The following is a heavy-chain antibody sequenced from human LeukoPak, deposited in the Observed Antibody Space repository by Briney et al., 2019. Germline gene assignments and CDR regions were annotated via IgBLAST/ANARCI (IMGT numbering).Heavy chain of an antibody. J-gene: IGHJ6*02. CDR3: ARAWDSGSYLRVAYYYGMDV. CDR1: GYTFTSYG. V-gene: IGHV1-18*01. Sequence: GASVKVSCKASGYTFTSYGISWVRQAPGQGLEWMGWISAYNGNTNYAQKLQVRVTMTTDTSTSTAYMELRSLRSDDTAVYYCARAWDSGSYLRVAYYYGMDVWGQGTTDTVSS. D-gene: IGHD1-26*01. CDR2: ISAYNGNT.